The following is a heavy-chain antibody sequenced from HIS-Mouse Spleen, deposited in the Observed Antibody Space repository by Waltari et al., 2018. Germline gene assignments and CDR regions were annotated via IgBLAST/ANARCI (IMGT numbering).Heavy chain of an antibody. Sequence: EVQLVESGGGLVQPGGSLRLSCAASGFTVSSNYMSWVRQAPGKWREWVSVIYSGGSTYYADSVKGRFTISRDNSKNTLYLQMNSLRAEDTAVYYCARAPGYSYGADYWGQGTLVTVSS. CDR3: ARAPGYSYGADY. CDR2: IYSGGST. J-gene: IGHJ4*02. V-gene: IGHV3-66*01. CDR1: GFTVSSNY. D-gene: IGHD5-18*01.